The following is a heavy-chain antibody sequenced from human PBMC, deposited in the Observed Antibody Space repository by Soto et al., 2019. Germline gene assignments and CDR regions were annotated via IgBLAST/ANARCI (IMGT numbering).Heavy chain of an antibody. J-gene: IGHJ4*02. Sequence: ASVKVSCKASVYTFTSYAMHWVRQAPGQRLEWMGWINAGNGNTKYSQKFQGRVTITRDTSASTAYMELSSLRSEDTAVYYCARDLVSGWYFFDYWGQGTLVTVSS. CDR3: ARDLVSGWYFFDY. V-gene: IGHV1-3*01. CDR2: INAGNGNT. D-gene: IGHD6-19*01. CDR1: VYTFTSYA.